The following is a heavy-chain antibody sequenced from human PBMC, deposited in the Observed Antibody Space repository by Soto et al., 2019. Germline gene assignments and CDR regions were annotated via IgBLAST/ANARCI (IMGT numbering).Heavy chain of an antibody. D-gene: IGHD3-10*01. J-gene: IGHJ4*02. CDR3: ARAINLYGSRSYYRDFDY. Sequence: ASVKVSCKASGYTFTSYYMHWVRQPPGQGLEWMGIINPSGGSTSYAQKFQGRVTMTRDTSTSTVYMELSSMRSEDTALYYCARAINLYGSRSYYRDFDYWGQGDLVTVS. V-gene: IGHV1-46*01. CDR2: INPSGGST. CDR1: GYTFTSYY.